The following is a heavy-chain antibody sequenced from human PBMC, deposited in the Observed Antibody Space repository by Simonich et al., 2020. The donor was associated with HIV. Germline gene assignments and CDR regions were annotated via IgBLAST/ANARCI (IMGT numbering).Heavy chain of an antibody. CDR3: ARRDRELILYFDY. CDR2: INHSVIT. V-gene: IGHV4-34*01. D-gene: IGHD3-3*01. J-gene: IGHJ4*02. Sequence: QVQLQQWGAGLLKPSETLSLTCAVYGGSFSGYYWSWIRQPPGKGLGWIGEINHSVITNYKSSLNSRATISVDKSKNQFSLKLRSVTAADTAIYYCARRDRELILYFDYWGQGNLVTVSS. CDR1: GGSFSGYY.